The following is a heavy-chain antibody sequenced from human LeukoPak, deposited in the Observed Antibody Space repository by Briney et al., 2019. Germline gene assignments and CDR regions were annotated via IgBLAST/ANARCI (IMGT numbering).Heavy chain of an antibody. CDR3: ELVAAAGTNTFDY. CDR1: GFTFSSYA. J-gene: IGHJ4*02. Sequence: GGSLRLSCAASGFTFSSYAMHWVRQAPGKGLEWVAVISYDGSNKYYADSVKGRFTISRDNSKNTLYLQMNSLRAEDTAVYYCELVAAAGTNTFDYWGQGTLVTVSS. D-gene: IGHD6-13*01. CDR2: ISYDGSNK. V-gene: IGHV3-30-3*01.